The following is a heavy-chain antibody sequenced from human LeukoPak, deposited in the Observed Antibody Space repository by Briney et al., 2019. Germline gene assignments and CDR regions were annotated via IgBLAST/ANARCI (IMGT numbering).Heavy chain of an antibody. CDR3: ARGHNYVWGSYRYTELDFDY. D-gene: IGHD3-16*02. CDR1: GFTFSSYG. CDR2: IRYDGSNK. V-gene: IGHV3-30*02. J-gene: IGHJ4*02. Sequence: GGSLRLSCAASGFTFSSYGMHWVRQAPGKGLEWVAFIRYDGSNKYYADSVKGRFTISRDNSKNTLYLQMNSLRAEDTAVYYCARGHNYVWGSYRYTELDFDYWGQGTLVTVSS.